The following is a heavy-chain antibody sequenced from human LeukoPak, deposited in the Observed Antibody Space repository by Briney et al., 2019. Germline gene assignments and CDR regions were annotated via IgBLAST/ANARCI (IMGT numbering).Heavy chain of an antibody. V-gene: IGHV3-23*01. CDR2: ISGSGGST. CDR1: GFTFSSYA. J-gene: IGHJ4*02. D-gene: IGHD3-22*01. CDR3: AKDAQGGYDSSGYPDYFDH. Sequence: GGSLRLSCAASGFTFSSYAMNWVRQAPGKGLEWVSAISGSGGSTYYADSVKGRFTISRDNSKNTLYLQMNSLRAEDTAVYYCAKDAQGGYDSSGYPDYFDHWGQGTLVTVSS.